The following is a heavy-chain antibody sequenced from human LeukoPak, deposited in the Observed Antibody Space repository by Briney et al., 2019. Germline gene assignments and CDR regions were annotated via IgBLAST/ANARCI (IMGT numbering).Heavy chain of an antibody. D-gene: IGHD4-17*01. V-gene: IGHV3-20*04. Sequence: GGSLRLSCAASGFTFDDYGMTWVRQAPGKGLEWVSGLKWNGDNIRYADSVKGRFTISRDNAKSSLYLQMNSLRVEDTAVYYCARTLTTTYSWGQGTLVTVSS. CDR2: LKWNGDNI. CDR1: GFTFDDYG. J-gene: IGHJ4*02. CDR3: ARTLTTTYS.